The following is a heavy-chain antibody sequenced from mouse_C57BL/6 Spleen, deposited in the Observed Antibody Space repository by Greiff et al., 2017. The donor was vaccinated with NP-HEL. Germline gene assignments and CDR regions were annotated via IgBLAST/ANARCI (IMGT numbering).Heavy chain of an antibody. CDR1: GFTFSDYG. V-gene: IGHV5-17*01. CDR2: ISSGSSTI. Sequence: EVKLMESGGGLVKPGGSLKLSCAASGFTFSDYGMHWVRQAPEKGLEWVAYISSGSSTIYYADTVKGRFTISRDNAKNTLFLQMTRLRSEDTAMYYCARGDGYFAMDYWGQGTSVTVSS. CDR3: ARGDGYFAMDY. J-gene: IGHJ4*01. D-gene: IGHD2-3*01.